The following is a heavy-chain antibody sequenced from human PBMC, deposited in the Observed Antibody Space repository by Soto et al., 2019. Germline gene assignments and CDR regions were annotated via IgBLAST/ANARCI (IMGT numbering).Heavy chain of an antibody. V-gene: IGHV3-30-3*01. J-gene: IGHJ6*02. CDR1: GFTFSSYA. D-gene: IGHD2-2*01. CDR3: ARGIPVYYYYGMDV. Sequence: GGSLRLSCAASGFTFSSYAMHWVRQAPGKGLEWVAVISYDGSNKYYADSVKGRFTISRDNSKNTLYLQMNSLRAEDTAVYYCARGIPVYYYYGMDVWGQGTTVTVSS. CDR2: ISYDGSNK.